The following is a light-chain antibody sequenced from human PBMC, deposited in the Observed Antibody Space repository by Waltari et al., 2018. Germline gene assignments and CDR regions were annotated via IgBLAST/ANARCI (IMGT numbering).Light chain of an antibody. CDR2: GAS. Sequence: IVLTQSPGTLSLSPAERATLHCRASQSVSSSYLAWYQQKPGQAPRLLIYGASSRATGIPDRFSGSGSGTDFTLTISRLEPEDFAVYYCQQYGSSPWTFGQGTKVEIK. CDR1: QSVSSSY. CDR3: QQYGSSPWT. V-gene: IGKV3-20*01. J-gene: IGKJ1*01.